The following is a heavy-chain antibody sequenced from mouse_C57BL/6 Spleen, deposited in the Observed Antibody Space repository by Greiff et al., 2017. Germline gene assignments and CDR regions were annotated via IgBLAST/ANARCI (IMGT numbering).Heavy chain of an antibody. CDR1: GFSLTSYG. V-gene: IGHV2-2*01. Sequence: VQLQQSGPGLVQPSQSLSITCTVSGFSLTSYGVHWVRQSPGKGLEWLGVIWSGGSTDYNAAFISRLSISKDNSKSQVFFKMNSLQADDTAIYYCASSTRVTAGYFDYWGQGTTLTVSS. CDR3: ASSTRVTAGYFDY. CDR2: IWSGGST. J-gene: IGHJ2*01. D-gene: IGHD2-2*01.